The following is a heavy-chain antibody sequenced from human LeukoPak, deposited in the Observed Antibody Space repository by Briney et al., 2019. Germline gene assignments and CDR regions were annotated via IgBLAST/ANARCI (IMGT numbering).Heavy chain of an antibody. V-gene: IGHV3-23*01. J-gene: IGHJ4*02. CDR1: GFSFTYNA. CDR2: ISGSGGST. Sequence: GGSLRLSCAASGFSFTYNAMTWVRQSPGKGLEWVSAISGSGGSTYYADSVKGRFTISRDNSKNTLYLQMTSLRAEDTAVYYCAKPSYAEWLATRWELDSLGQGTLV. CDR3: AKPSYAEWLATRWELDS. D-gene: IGHD3-16*01.